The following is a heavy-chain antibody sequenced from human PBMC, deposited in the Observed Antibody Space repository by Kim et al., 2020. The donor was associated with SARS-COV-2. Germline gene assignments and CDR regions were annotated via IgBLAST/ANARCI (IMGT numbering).Heavy chain of an antibody. V-gene: IGHV4-30-2*01. D-gene: IGHD4-17*01. J-gene: IGHJ5*02. Sequence: SETLSLTCAVSGGSISSGGYSWSWIRQPPGKGLEWIGYIYYSGSTYYNPSLKSRVTISVDRSKNQFSLKLSSVTAADTAVYYCARGGVDGDFGGNWFDAWGQGTLVTVSS. CDR2: IYYSGST. CDR3: ARGGVDGDFGGNWFDA. CDR1: GGSISSGGYS.